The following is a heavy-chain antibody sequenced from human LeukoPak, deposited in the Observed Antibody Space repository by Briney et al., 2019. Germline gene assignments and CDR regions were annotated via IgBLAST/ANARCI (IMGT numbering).Heavy chain of an antibody. Sequence: GASVKVSCKAAGYTFTGYYMHWVRQAPGQGVEWMGWINPKSGGTNYAQKFQGRVTMTRDTSISTAYMELSRLRSDDTAVYYCANIAVAGRYLDYWGQGTLVTVSS. CDR3: ANIAVAGRYLDY. J-gene: IGHJ4*02. CDR1: GYTFTGYY. CDR2: INPKSGGT. V-gene: IGHV1-2*02. D-gene: IGHD6-19*01.